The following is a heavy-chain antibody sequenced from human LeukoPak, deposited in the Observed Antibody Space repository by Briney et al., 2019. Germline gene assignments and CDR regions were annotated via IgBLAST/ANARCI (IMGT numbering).Heavy chain of an antibody. V-gene: IGHV1-2*02. CDR2: INPNSGGT. D-gene: IGHD2-2*02. CDR3: ARDKDCSSTSCYTGVSNWFDP. J-gene: IGHJ5*02. CDR1: GYTFTGYY. Sequence: ASVKVSCKASGYTFTGYYMHWVRQAPGQGLEWMGWINPNSGGTNYAQKFQGRVTMTRDTSISTAYMELSRLRSDDTAVYYCARDKDCSSTSCYTGVSNWFDPWGQGTLVTVSS.